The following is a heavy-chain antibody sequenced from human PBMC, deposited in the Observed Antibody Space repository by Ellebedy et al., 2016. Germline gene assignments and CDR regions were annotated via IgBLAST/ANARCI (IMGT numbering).Heavy chain of an antibody. Sequence: SETLSLTCNGSGGSVSSDYWNWIRRPPGKGLEWIGYVFHTGTANYNPSLNSRATMSVDTSKSQFSLRLTSVTAADTAVYYCAKWNDVWKAFDVWGQGTMVTVSS. D-gene: IGHD1-1*01. CDR3: AKWNDVWKAFDV. CDR2: VFHTGTA. CDR1: GGSVSSDY. J-gene: IGHJ3*01. V-gene: IGHV4-59*02.